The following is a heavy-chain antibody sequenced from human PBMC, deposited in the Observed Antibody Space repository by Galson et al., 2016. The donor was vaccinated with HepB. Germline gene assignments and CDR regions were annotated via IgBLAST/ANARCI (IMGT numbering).Heavy chain of an antibody. CDR2: IYYSGHT. J-gene: IGHJ6*02. Sequence: TLSLTCSVSGGSISSGTYYWGWIRHLPGKGLEWIGHIYYSGHTKYNPSLESRVTISVDTSKNLFSLKLRSVTAADTAVYYCATFVEDASMGYGVDVWGQGTTVIVSS. CDR1: GGSISSGTYY. V-gene: IGHV4-31*03. CDR3: ATFVEDASMGYGVDV. D-gene: IGHD2-15*01.